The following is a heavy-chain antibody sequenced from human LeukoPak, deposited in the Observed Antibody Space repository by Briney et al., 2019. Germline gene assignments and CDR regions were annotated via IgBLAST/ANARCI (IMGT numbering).Heavy chain of an antibody. V-gene: IGHV3-23*01. CDR1: GFTFSSYS. J-gene: IGHJ4*02. Sequence: GGSLRLSCAASGFTFSSYSMNWVRQAPGKGLEWVSAISGSGGSTYYADYVKGRFTISRDNSKNTLYLQMNSLRAEDTAVYYCAKGSSPLEVMVYASDYWGQGTLVTVSS. CDR3: AKGSSPLEVMVYASDY. D-gene: IGHD2-8*01. CDR2: ISGSGGST.